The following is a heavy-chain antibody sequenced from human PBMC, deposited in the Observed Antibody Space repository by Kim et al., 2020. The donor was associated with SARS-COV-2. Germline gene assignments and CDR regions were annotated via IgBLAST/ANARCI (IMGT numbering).Heavy chain of an antibody. J-gene: IGHJ1*01. CDR1: GFNFNSKG. D-gene: IGHD3-3*01. V-gene: IGHV3-9*01. Sequence: GGSLRLSCAASGFNFNSKGMHWVRQAPGKGLEWVSGISRNSGSVGYADSVKGRLTISRDNAKNSLYLQMNSLKTEDTAFYYCARDFERGDDFWSGFGLWGQGPLVTVSS. CDR3: ARDFERGDDFWSGFGL. CDR2: ISRNSGSV.